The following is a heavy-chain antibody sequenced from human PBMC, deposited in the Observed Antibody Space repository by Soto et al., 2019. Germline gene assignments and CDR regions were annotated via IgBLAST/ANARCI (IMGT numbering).Heavy chain of an antibody. V-gene: IGHV4-39*01. Sequence: SETLSLTCTVSGGSISSSSYYWGWIRQPPGKGLEWIGSIYYSGSTYYNPSLKSRVTISVDTSKNQFSLKLSSVTAADTAVYYCARPSSTSDNWFDPWGQGNLVTVSS. CDR3: ARPSSTSDNWFDP. CDR1: GGSISSSSYY. CDR2: IYYSGST. J-gene: IGHJ5*02. D-gene: IGHD2-2*01.